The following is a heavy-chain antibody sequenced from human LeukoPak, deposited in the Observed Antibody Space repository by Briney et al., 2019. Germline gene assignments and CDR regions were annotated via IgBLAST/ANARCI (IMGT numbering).Heavy chain of an antibody. J-gene: IGHJ4*02. V-gene: IGHV3-30-3*01. CDR2: ISYDGSNK. Sequence: GGSLRLSCAASGFTFSSYAMHWVRQAPGKGLEWVAVISYDGSNKYYADSVKGRFTISRDNSKNTLYLQMNSLRAEDTAVYYCATYYADFYGDYPYYFDYWGQGTLVTVSS. CDR1: GFTFSSYA. D-gene: IGHD4-17*01. CDR3: ATYYADFYGDYPYYFDY.